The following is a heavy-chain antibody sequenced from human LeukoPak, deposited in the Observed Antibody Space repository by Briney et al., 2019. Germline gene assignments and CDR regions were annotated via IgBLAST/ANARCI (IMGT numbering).Heavy chain of an antibody. CDR1: GFTFSDYY. Sequence: PGGSLRLSCAASGFTFSDYYMSWIRQAPGKGLEWVSYISSSGSTIYYAGSVKGRFTISRDNAKNTLYLQMNSLRAEDTAVYYCAKESGITMIVVVRYFDYWGQGTLVTVSS. J-gene: IGHJ4*02. D-gene: IGHD3-22*01. V-gene: IGHV3-11*01. CDR2: ISSSGSTI. CDR3: AKESGITMIVVVRYFDY.